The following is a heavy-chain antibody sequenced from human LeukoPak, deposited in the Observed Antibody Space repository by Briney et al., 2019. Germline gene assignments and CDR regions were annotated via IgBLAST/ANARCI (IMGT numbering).Heavy chain of an antibody. Sequence: ASVKVFCKASGYTFTIYGISWATQASAQGLEWMGWLSAYNGNKNYAQKLEGRVTMTTDTSTSTAYMELRSLRSDDTAVYYCARVGPYCSSTSCYRLFDYWGQGTLVTVSS. D-gene: IGHD2-2*01. CDR2: LSAYNGNK. CDR1: GYTFTIYG. J-gene: IGHJ4*02. V-gene: IGHV1-18*04. CDR3: ARVGPYCSSTSCYRLFDY.